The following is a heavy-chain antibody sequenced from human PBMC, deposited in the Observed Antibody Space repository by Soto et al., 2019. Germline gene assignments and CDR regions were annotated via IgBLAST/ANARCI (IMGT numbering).Heavy chain of an antibody. V-gene: IGHV1-24*01. Sequence: ASVKVSCKVSGYTLNELSMHWVRQAPGKGLEWMGGFDPEDGETIYAQKFQGRVTMTEDTSTDTAYMELSSLRSEDTAVYYCATGDITMIVVVSGAFDIWGQGTMVTVSS. D-gene: IGHD3-22*01. J-gene: IGHJ3*02. CDR3: ATGDITMIVVVSGAFDI. CDR1: GYTLNELS. CDR2: FDPEDGET.